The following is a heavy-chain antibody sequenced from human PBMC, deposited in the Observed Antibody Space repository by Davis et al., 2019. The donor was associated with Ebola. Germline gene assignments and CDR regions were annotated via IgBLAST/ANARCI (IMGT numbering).Heavy chain of an antibody. V-gene: IGHV3-48*02. J-gene: IGHJ6*02. Sequence: GESLKISCAASGFTFSSYSMNWVRQAPGKGLEWVSYISSSSSTIYYADSVKGRFTISRDNAKNSLYLQMNSLRDEDTAVYYCARGQRCSSTSCYFGDPYGMDVWGQGTTVTVSS. CDR2: ISSSSSTI. D-gene: IGHD2-2*01. CDR1: GFTFSSYS. CDR3: ARGQRCSSTSCYFGDPYGMDV.